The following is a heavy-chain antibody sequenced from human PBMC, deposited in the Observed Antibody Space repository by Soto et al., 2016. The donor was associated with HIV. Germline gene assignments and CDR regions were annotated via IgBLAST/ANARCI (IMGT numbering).Heavy chain of an antibody. V-gene: IGHV3-23*01. CDR2: ISGSGSST. Sequence: EVQLLESGGALVQPGGSLRLSCAASGFSFSNYAMSWVRQAPGKGLQWVSGISGSGSSTYYADSVKGRFTISRDNSKNTLYLQMKSLRAEDTAVYYCTTAPSTPYYYDSYVITTPFIFDYWAREPWSPSPQ. CDR3: TTAPSTPYYYDSYVITTPFIFDY. J-gene: IGHJ4*02. CDR1: GFSFSNYA. D-gene: IGHD3-22*01.